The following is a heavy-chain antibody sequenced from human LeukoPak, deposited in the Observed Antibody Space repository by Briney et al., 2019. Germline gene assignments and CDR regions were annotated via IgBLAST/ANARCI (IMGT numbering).Heavy chain of an antibody. CDR1: GFTFSDYN. V-gene: IGHV3-11*01. CDR3: ARSIGLTGGGVDV. CDR2: ITNGGSTI. D-gene: IGHD3-9*01. J-gene: IGHJ6*02. Sequence: GGSLGLSCAASGFTFSDYNMNWVRQAPGKGLEWVSYITNGGSTIHHADSVKGGFTISRDNAKKTLYLQMNSLRAEDTAVYYCARSIGLTGGGVDVWGQGTTVTVSS.